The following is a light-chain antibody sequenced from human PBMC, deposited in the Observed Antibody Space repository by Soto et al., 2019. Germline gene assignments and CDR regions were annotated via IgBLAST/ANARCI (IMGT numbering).Light chain of an antibody. V-gene: IGLV1-44*01. J-gene: IGLJ2*01. CDR1: RSNIGINA. CDR3: AAWDDSLNGLV. CDR2: ANN. Sequence: QSVLTQPPSVSGTPGQRVSISCSGSRSNIGINAVDWYHQLPGTAPKVLIYANNQGPSGVPDRFSGSKSGTSASLAINGLQSDDEAHYYCAAWDDSLNGLVFGGGTKVTVL.